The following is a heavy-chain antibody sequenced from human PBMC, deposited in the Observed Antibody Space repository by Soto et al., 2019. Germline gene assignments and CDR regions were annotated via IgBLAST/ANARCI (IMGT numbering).Heavy chain of an antibody. CDR1: GGSISSGGYS. CDR2: IYHSGST. Sequence: QLQLQESGSGLVKPSQTLSLTCAVSGGSISSGGYSWSWIRQPPGKGLEWIGYIYHSGSTYYNPSLKSRAXRXXGRSKNQFSRKLSAVTAADTAVYCCASGQQLVRNYWGQGTLVTVSS. V-gene: IGHV4-30-2*01. D-gene: IGHD6-13*01. CDR3: ASGQQLVRNY. J-gene: IGHJ4*02.